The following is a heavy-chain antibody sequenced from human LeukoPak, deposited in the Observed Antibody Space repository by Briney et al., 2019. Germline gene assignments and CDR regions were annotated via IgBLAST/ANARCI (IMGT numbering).Heavy chain of an antibody. J-gene: IGHJ4*02. CDR1: GYTFTSYD. Sequence: ASVKVSCKASGYTFTSYDINWVRQATGQGLEWMGWMNPNSGNTGYAQKFQGRVTMTRDTSISTAYMELSSLRSEDTAVYYCARGLKTLWFGESYDYWGQGTLVTVSS. CDR3: ARGLKTLWFGESYDY. CDR2: MNPNSGNT. V-gene: IGHV1-8*01. D-gene: IGHD3-10*01.